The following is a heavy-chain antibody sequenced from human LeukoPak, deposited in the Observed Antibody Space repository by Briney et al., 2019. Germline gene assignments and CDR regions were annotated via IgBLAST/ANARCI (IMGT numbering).Heavy chain of an antibody. J-gene: IGHJ4*02. CDR3: ASSGSWGPSDY. Sequence: SETLSLTCTVSGVSISTYHWSWIRQPPGKGLEWIGYVQTRGSTDYNSSLKSRVTISVDTSKNQFSLKVTSVTAADSAIYYCASSGSWGPSDYWGQGLMVTASS. CDR1: GVSISTYH. CDR2: VQTRGST. D-gene: IGHD1-26*01. V-gene: IGHV4-4*09.